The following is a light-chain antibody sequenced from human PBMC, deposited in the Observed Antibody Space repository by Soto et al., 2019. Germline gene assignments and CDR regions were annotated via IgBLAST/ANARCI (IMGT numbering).Light chain of an antibody. J-gene: IGLJ2*01. CDR2: GNN. Sequence: QSVLTQPPSVSGAPGQRVTISCSGSSSNIGANYNVHWYQQFPGTAPKLLIHGNNNRPSGVPDRFSGSKSGTSASLAITGLQAEDEADYYCQSYDSSLSGVVFGGGTKVTVL. V-gene: IGLV1-40*01. CDR3: QSYDSSLSGVV. CDR1: SSNIGANYN.